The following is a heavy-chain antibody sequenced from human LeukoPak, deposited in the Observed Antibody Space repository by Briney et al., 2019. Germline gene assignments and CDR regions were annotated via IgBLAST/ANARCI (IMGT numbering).Heavy chain of an antibody. D-gene: IGHD6-13*01. J-gene: IGHJ4*02. Sequence: GESLKISCKGSGYSFTSYWIGWVRQMPGKGLEWMGIIYPGDSDTRYSPSFQGQVTISADKSISTAYLQWSSLKASDTAMYYCARRSVEPGYSSSWYLDYWGQGTLVTVSS. CDR3: ARRSVEPGYSSSWYLDY. CDR1: GYSFTSYW. CDR2: IYPGDSDT. V-gene: IGHV5-51*01.